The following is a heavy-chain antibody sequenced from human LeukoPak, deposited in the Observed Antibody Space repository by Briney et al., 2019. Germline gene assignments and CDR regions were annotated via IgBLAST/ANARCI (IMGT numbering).Heavy chain of an antibody. D-gene: IGHD1-7*01. CDR2: ISAYNGNT. J-gene: IGHJ3*02. Sequence: ASVKVSCKASGYTFTSYGISWVRQAPGQGLEWMGWISAYNGNTNYAQKLQGRVTMTTDTSTSTAYMELRSLRSEDTVVYYCARSTGTTSLHAFDIWGQGTMVTVSS. V-gene: IGHV1-18*01. CDR3: ARSTGTTSLHAFDI. CDR1: GYTFTSYG.